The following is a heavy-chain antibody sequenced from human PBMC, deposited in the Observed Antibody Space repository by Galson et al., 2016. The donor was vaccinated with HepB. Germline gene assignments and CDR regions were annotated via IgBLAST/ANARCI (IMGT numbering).Heavy chain of an antibody. V-gene: IGHV1-2*02. CDR1: GYKFTAYY. Sequence: SVKVSCKASGYKFTAYYLHWLRQAPGQGLEWVGWINPNTGDTKYAQKLKGRITVTRDTSISTVYMEFSSLRSDDTSTFYCAREYCTVGSCYNVFESWGQGTLVTVSS. CDR2: INPNTGDT. D-gene: IGHD2-15*01. J-gene: IGHJ4*02. CDR3: AREYCTVGSCYNVFES.